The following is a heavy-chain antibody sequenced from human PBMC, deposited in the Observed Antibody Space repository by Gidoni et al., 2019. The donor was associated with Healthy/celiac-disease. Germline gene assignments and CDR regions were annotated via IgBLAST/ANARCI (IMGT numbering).Heavy chain of an antibody. CDR2: ISGSGGST. CDR3: AKDRGSGSYSTRYYFDY. CDR1: GFTFSSYA. D-gene: IGHD1-26*01. V-gene: IGHV3-23*01. Sequence: EVQLLESGGGLVQPGGSLRLSCAASGFTFSSYAMSWVRQAPGKGLEWVSAISGSGGSTYYADSVKGRFTISRDNSKNTLYLQMNSLRAEDTAVYYCAKDRGSGSYSTRYYFDYWGQGTLVTVSS. J-gene: IGHJ4*02.